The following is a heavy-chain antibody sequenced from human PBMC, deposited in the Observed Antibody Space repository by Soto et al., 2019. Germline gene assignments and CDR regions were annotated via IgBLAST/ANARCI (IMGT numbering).Heavy chain of an antibody. D-gene: IGHD6-13*01. CDR2: IYHSGSP. Sequence: SETLSLTCAVSGGSISSGGYSWSWIRQPPGKGLEWIGYIYHSGSPYYNPSLKSRVTISVDRSKNQSSLKLSSVTAADTAVYYCAREQQLPTGWFDPWGQGTLVTVSS. V-gene: IGHV4-30-2*01. CDR3: AREQQLPTGWFDP. J-gene: IGHJ5*02. CDR1: GGSISSGGYS.